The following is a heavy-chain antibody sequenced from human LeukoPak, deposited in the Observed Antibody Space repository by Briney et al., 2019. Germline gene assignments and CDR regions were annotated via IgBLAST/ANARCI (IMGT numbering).Heavy chain of an antibody. CDR1: GFTFSSYS. Sequence: GGSLRLSCAASGFTFSSYSMNWVRQAPGKGLEWVSSISSSSSYIYYADSVKGRFTISRDNAKNSLYLQMNSLRAEDTAVYYCVSVPLSSYGDEDDYWGQGTLVTASS. CDR3: VSVPLSSYGDEDDY. D-gene: IGHD4-17*01. J-gene: IGHJ4*02. V-gene: IGHV3-21*01. CDR2: ISSSSSYI.